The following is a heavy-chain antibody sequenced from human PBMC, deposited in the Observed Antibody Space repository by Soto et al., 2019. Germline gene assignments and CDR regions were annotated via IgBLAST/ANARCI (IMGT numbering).Heavy chain of an antibody. Sequence: QVQLVQSGAEVKKPGSSVKVSCKASGGTFSSYTISWVRQAPGQGLEWMGRIIPILGIAKYAQKFQGRVTITADKSTSTAYRGLSSLRSEDTAVYYCHYGDPIGNPRRYFDYWGQGTLVTVSS. V-gene: IGHV1-69*02. CDR3: HYGDPIGNPRRYFDY. D-gene: IGHD4-17*01. CDR2: IIPILGIA. CDR1: GGTFSSYT. J-gene: IGHJ4*02.